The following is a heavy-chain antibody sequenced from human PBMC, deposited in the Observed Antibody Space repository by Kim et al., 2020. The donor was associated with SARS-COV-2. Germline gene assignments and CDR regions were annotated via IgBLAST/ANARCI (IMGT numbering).Heavy chain of an antibody. V-gene: IGHV3-21*01. CDR1: GFTFSSYS. CDR3: ARDIVATTFRSSLWYGIDV. CDR2: ISSSSSYI. Sequence: GGSLRLSCAASGFTFSSYSMNWVRQAPGKGLEWVSSISSSSSYIYYADSVKGRFTISRDNAKNSLYLQMNSLRAEDTAVYYCARDIVATTFRSSLWYGIDVWGQGTTVTVSS. J-gene: IGHJ6*02. D-gene: IGHD5-12*01.